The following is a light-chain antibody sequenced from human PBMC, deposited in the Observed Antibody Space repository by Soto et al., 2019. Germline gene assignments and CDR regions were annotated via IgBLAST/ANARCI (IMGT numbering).Light chain of an antibody. V-gene: IGKV1-6*01. CDR1: QGIRND. CDR2: AAS. Sequence: AIQMTQSPSSLSASVGDRVTITCRASQGIRNDLGWYQQKPGKVPKLLIYAASSLQSGVPSRFSGSGSGTDFTLTISSLQPEDFATYYCLKDYNYPRTFGQGTKVDIK. CDR3: LKDYNYPRT. J-gene: IGKJ1*01.